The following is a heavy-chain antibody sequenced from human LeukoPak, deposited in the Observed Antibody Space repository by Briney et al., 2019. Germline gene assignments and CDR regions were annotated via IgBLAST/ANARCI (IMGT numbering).Heavy chain of an antibody. D-gene: IGHD6-13*01. Sequence: GRSLRLSCAASGFTFSSYAMSWARQAPGKGLEWVSAISGSGSSTYSADSVKGRFTISRDNSKNTLYLQMNSLRGEDTAVYYCAKAVAAAGYHFYGMDVWGQGTTVTVSS. CDR1: GFTFSSYA. J-gene: IGHJ6*02. CDR3: AKAVAAAGYHFYGMDV. V-gene: IGHV3-23*01. CDR2: ISGSGSST.